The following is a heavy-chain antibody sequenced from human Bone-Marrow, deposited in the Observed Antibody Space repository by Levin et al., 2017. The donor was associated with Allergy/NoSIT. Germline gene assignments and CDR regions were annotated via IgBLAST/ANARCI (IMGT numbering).Heavy chain of an antibody. J-gene: IGHJ4*02. V-gene: IGHV3-48*02. CDR1: GFTFSSYS. CDR2: ISRGSDTI. Sequence: GGSLRLSCAASGFTFSSYSMNWVRQAPGKGLEWVSYISRGSDTIWYADSVKGRFTISRDNAKNSLFLQMNSLRDDDTALYYCVRDRSYAFDYWGQGALVTVS. CDR3: VRDRSYAFDY. D-gene: IGHD2-2*01.